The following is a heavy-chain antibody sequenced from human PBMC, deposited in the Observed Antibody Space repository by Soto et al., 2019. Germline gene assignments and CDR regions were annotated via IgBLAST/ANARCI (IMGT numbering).Heavy chain of an antibody. V-gene: IGHV4-30-2*01. J-gene: IGHJ2*01. Sequence: QLQLQESGSGLVKPSQTLSLTCAVSGGSISSGGYSWSWIRQPPGKGLGWIGYIYHSGGTYYNPSLKSRATLSVARSKNQCSLRLRSVTAADTSVYYCARDPGLWGRGTLVTVSS. CDR2: IYHSGGT. CDR1: GGSISSGGYS. CDR3: ARDPGL.